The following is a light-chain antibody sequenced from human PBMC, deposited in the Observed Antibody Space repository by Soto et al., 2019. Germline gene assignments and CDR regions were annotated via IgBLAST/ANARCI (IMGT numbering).Light chain of an antibody. V-gene: IGLV2-14*01. Sequence: QSVLTQPASVSGSPGQSITISCTGTSSDVGGYNYVSWYQQHPGKAPKLIIYEVSIRPSGVSNRFSGSKSGNTASLTISGLQAEDETDYYCCSHAGSYTFRVFGTGTKVTVL. CDR1: SSDVGGYNY. J-gene: IGLJ1*01. CDR3: CSHAGSYTFRV. CDR2: EVS.